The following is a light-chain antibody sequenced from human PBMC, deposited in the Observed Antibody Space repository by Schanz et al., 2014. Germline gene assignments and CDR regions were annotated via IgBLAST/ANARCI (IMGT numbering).Light chain of an antibody. J-gene: IGKJ3*01. CDR3: QQRSNWPPLFT. CDR1: QSVSSSY. CDR2: GAS. V-gene: IGKV3D-20*02. Sequence: EILLTQSPGTLSLSPGERATFPCRASQSVSSSYLAWYHQQPGQAPRLLIYGASSGATGIPDRFSGSGSGTDFTLTISSLEPEDFAVYYCQQRSNWPPLFTFGPGTKVDIK.